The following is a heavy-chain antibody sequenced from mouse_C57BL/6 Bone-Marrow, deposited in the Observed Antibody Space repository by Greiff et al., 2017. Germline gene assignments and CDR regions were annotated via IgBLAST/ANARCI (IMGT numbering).Heavy chain of an antibody. CDR3: ARARYYYGSPIDY. CDR1: GFTFSDYG. Sequence: EVMLVESGGGLVKPGGSLKLSCAASGFTFSDYGMHWVRQAPEKGLEWVAYISSGSGAIYYADTVKGRVTITRDNSKNTLFLQMTRLRSEDTAMYYCARARYYYGSPIDYWGQGTTLTVSS. J-gene: IGHJ2*01. CDR2: ISSGSGAI. D-gene: IGHD1-1*01. V-gene: IGHV5-17*01.